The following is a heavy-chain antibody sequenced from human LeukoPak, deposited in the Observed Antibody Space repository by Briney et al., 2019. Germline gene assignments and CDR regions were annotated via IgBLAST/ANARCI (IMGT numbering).Heavy chain of an antibody. CDR2: IYYSGST. Sequence: SETLSLTCTVSGGSISSSSYYWGWIRQPPGKGLEWIGYIYYSGSTNYNPSLKSRVTISVDTSKNQFSLKLSSVTAADTAVYYCAEKNSSGWYGDDAFDIWGQGTMVTVSS. CDR1: GGSISSSSYY. D-gene: IGHD6-19*01. V-gene: IGHV4-61*05. CDR3: AEKNSSGWYGDDAFDI. J-gene: IGHJ3*02.